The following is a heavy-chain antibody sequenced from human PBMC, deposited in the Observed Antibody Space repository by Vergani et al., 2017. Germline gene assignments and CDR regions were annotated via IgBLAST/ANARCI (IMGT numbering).Heavy chain of an antibody. Sequence: QVQLVESGGGLVKPGGSLRLSCAASGFTFSDYYMSCIRQAPGKGLECVSYISSSGSTIYYAASVTGRFTISRDNAKNSLYLQMNSLRAEDTAVYYCARTHISNDYDSRGDYDMGDYYGMDVWGQGTTVTVSS. V-gene: IGHV3-11*01. CDR2: ISSSGSTI. CDR3: ARTHISNDYDSRGDYDMGDYYGMDV. CDR1: GFTFSDYY. D-gene: IGHD3-22*01. J-gene: IGHJ6*02.